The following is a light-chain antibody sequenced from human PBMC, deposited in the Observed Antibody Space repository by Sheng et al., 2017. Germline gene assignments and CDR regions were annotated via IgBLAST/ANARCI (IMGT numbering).Light chain of an antibody. V-gene: IGKV1-5*03. CDR1: QSIGTW. Sequence: DIQMTQSPSTLSASVGDRVTITCRASQSIGTWLAWYQQKPGRAPELLIYKASILQSGVPSRFSGSGSGTQFTLTISSLQPDDSAIYYCKQYSLYWTFGQGTKVEIK. J-gene: IGKJ1*01. CDR3: KQYSLYWT. CDR2: KAS.